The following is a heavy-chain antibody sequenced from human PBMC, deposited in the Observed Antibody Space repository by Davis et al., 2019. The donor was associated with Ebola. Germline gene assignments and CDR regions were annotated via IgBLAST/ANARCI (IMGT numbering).Heavy chain of an antibody. V-gene: IGHV4-30-2*01. J-gene: IGHJ4*02. D-gene: IGHD3-22*01. Sequence: MPSETLSLTCAVSGDSIRSGDFSWSWIRQPPGKGLEWIGYIYYTGSAYYNPSLKSRVTISVDRSKNLFSLNLTSVTAADTAVYFCERRGYDTSGYYVSDWGQGILVTVSS. CDR1: GDSIRSGDFS. CDR2: IYYTGSA. CDR3: ERRGYDTSGYYVSD.